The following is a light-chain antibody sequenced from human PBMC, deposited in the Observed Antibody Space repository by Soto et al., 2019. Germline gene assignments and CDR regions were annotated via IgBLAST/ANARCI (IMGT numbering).Light chain of an antibody. CDR3: QQYNSYSLT. CDR2: KAS. CDR1: QSISSW. J-gene: IGKJ4*01. V-gene: IGKV1-5*03. Sequence: DIQMTQSPSTLSASVGDRVTITCRASQSISSWLAWYQQKPGKAPKLLIYKASSLESGVPSRFRGSGSETEFTLTISSLQPDDFATYYCQQYNSYSLTFGGGTKVEIK.